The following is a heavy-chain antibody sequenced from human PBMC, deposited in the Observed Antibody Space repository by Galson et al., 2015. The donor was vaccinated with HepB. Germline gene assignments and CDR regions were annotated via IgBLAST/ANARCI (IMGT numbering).Heavy chain of an antibody. CDR3: ARTKTITIFGVDRDSHDY. CDR1: GYTFTSYG. J-gene: IGHJ4*02. D-gene: IGHD3-3*01. V-gene: IGHV1-18*01. CDR2: ISAYNGNT. Sequence: SVKVSCKASGYTFTSYGISWVRQAPGQGLEWMGWISAYNGNTNYAQKLQGRVTMTTDTSTSTAYMELRSLRSDDTAVYYCARTKTITIFGVDRDSHDYWGQGTLVTVSS.